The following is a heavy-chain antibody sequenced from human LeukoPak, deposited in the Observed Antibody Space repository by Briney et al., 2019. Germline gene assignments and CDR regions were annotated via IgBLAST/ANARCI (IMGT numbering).Heavy chain of an antibody. D-gene: IGHD4-23*01. CDR1: EFTFSNAW. J-gene: IGHJ6*03. V-gene: IGHV3-15*01. CDR3: TTGRPTVGFYYYMDV. Sequence: GGSLRLSCAASEFTFSNAWMSWVRQAPGKGLEWVGRIKSKTDGGTTDYAAPVKGRFTISRDDSKNTLYLQMNSLKTEDTAVYYCTTGRPTVGFYYYMDVWGKGTTVTVSS. CDR2: IKSKTDGGTT.